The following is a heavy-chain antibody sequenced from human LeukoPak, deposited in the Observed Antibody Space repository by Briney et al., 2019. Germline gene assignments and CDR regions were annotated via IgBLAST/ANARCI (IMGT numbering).Heavy chain of an antibody. J-gene: IGHJ4*02. V-gene: IGHV1-46*01. CDR3: ARDANERWLQFGLGY. D-gene: IGHD5-24*01. CDR2: INPSGGST. CDR1: GYTFTSYY. Sequence: ASVKVSCKASGYTFTSYYMHWVRQAPGQGLEWMGIINPSGGSTSYAQKFQGRVTMTRDTSTSTVYMELSSLRSEDTAVYYCARDANERWLQFGLGYWGQGTLVTVSS.